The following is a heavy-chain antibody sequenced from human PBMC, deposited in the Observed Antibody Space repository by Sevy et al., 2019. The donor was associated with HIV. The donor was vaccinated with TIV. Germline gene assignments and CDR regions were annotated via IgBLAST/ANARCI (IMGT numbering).Heavy chain of an antibody. CDR2: INWNGVGT. V-gene: IGHV3-20*04. CDR1: GLNFDDYG. D-gene: IGHD2-21*02. CDR3: ARERSCGGDCYYFDY. Sequence: GGSLRLSCAASGLNFDDYGMSWVRRAPGKGLEWVSAINWNGVGTSYADSVKGRFTISRDNAKNSLYVQMNSLRAEDTALYYCARERSCGGDCYYFDYWGQGTLVTVSS. J-gene: IGHJ4*02.